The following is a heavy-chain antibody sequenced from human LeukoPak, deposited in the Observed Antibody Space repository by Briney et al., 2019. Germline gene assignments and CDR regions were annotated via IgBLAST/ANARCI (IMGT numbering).Heavy chain of an antibody. CDR1: GGTFGSYT. V-gene: IGHV1-69*02. CDR2: IIPILGIA. D-gene: IGHD4-23*01. J-gene: IGHJ4*02. CDR3: ARGLVVTSAFDY. Sequence: SVKVSCKASGGTFGSYTISWVRQAPGQGLEWMGRIIPILGIANYAQKFQGRVTITADKSTSTAYMELSSLRSEDAAVYYCARGLVVTSAFDYWGQGTLVTVSS.